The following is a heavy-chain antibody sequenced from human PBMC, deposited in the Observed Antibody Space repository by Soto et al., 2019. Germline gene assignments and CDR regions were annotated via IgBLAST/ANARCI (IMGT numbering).Heavy chain of an antibody. CDR3: AKDSEYYYGSGSPTSNWFDP. CDR1: GFTFGDYA. CDR2: IRSAAYGGTT. D-gene: IGHD3-10*01. J-gene: IGHJ5*02. V-gene: IGHV3-49*03. Sequence: GGSLRLSCTASGFTFGDYAMSWFRQAPGKGLEWVGFIRSAAYGGTTEYAASVRGRFTISRDDSKNSLSLQINSLKTEDTAVYYCAKDSEYYYGSGSPTSNWFDPWGQGTLVTVSS.